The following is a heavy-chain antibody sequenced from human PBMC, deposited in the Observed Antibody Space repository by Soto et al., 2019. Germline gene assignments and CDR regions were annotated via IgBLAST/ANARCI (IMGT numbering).Heavy chain of an antibody. Sequence: QVQLVESGGGVVEPGRSLRLSCAASGFTFSSYGMHWVRQAPGKGLEWVAVIGYDGSNKYYADTVKGRFTISRDNSMSTLYMQMNSLGAGDTAVYYCARGLYYYDGSGHNLTKNWFDPWGQGTLVTVSS. CDR1: GFTFSSYG. J-gene: IGHJ5*02. D-gene: IGHD3-22*01. V-gene: IGHV3-33*01. CDR3: ARGLYYYDGSGHNLTKNWFDP. CDR2: IGYDGSNK.